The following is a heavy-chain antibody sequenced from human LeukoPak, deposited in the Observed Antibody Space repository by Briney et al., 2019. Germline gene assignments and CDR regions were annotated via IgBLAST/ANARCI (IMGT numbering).Heavy chain of an antibody. CDR1: GFTFSSYA. J-gene: IGHJ4*02. D-gene: IGHD2-2*02. CDR2: ISGSGGNI. Sequence: GGSLRLSCAASGFTFSSYAMSWVRQAPGKGLEWVSAISGSGGNIYYADSVKGRFTLSRDNSKNPLYLQMNSLRAEDTAVYYCAKDLYQLLYETWGQGTRVTVPS. CDR3: AKDLYQLLYET. V-gene: IGHV3-23*01.